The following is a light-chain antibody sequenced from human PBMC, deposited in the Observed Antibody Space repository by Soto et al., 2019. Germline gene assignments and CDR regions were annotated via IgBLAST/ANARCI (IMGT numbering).Light chain of an antibody. Sequence: EIVMTQSPATLSVSPGESATLSCRASQSVSSNLAWYQQKPGQAPRLLIYAASTSATGIPARFSGGVSGTEFTLTISSLQSEDFAVYYCQQYNNNWPLTLGGGTKVEVK. V-gene: IGKV3-15*01. CDR3: QQYNNNWPLT. CDR1: QSVSSN. J-gene: IGKJ4*01. CDR2: AAS.